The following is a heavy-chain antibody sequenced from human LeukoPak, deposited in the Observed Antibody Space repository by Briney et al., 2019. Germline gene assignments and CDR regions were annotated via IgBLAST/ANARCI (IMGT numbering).Heavy chain of an antibody. V-gene: IGHV3-30-3*01. J-gene: IGHJ5*02. CDR3: ARDALRYCSSTSCYLFDP. CDR2: ISYDGSNK. D-gene: IGHD2-2*01. Sequence: GRSLRLSCAASGFTFSSYAMHWVRQAPGKGLGWVAVISYDGSNKYYADSVKGRFTISRDNSKNTLYLQMNSLRAEDTAVYYCARDALRYCSSTSCYLFDPWGQGTLVTVSS. CDR1: GFTFSSYA.